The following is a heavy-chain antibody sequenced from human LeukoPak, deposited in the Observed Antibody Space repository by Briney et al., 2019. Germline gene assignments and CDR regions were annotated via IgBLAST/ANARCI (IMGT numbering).Heavy chain of an antibody. J-gene: IGHJ6*02. CDR3: ARDPTYYDILTGYSPSYGMDV. Sequence: PGGSLRLSCAASGFTFSDYYMSWIRQAPGKGLEWVSYISSSGSTIYYADSVKGRFTISRDNAKNSLYLQMNSLRAEDTAVYYCARDPTYYDILTGYSPSYGMDVWGQGTTVTVSS. V-gene: IGHV3-11*01. D-gene: IGHD3-9*01. CDR2: ISSSGSTI. CDR1: GFTFSDYY.